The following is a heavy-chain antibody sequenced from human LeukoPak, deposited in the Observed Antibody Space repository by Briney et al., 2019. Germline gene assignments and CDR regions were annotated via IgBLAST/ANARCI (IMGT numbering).Heavy chain of an antibody. D-gene: IGHD3-10*01. V-gene: IGHV3-30*02. J-gene: IGHJ4*02. CDR1: GFTFSSYA. CDR2: IRYDGSNK. CDR3: AKDGDGYYGSGSYSEY. Sequence: GGSLRLSCAASGFTFSSYAMNWVRQAPGKGLEWVAFIRYDGSNKYYVDSVKGRFTISRDNSKSTLYLQMNSLRAEDTAVYYCAKDGDGYYGSGSYSEYWGQGTLVTVSS.